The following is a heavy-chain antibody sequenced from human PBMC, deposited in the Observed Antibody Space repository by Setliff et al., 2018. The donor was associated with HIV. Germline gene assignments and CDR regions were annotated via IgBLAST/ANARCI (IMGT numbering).Heavy chain of an antibody. CDR1: GFTFSNYA. D-gene: IGHD2-15*01. V-gene: IGHV3-23*01. CDR3: ARYSWAEPVDY. Sequence: PGGSLRLSCAASGFTFSNYAMNWVRQAPGKGLEWVSGISGSGISTYYSDSVKGRFTISRDNSKSTVYLQMNSLRAEDAAVFYCARYSWAEPVDYWGQGTLVTVSS. CDR2: ISGSGIST. J-gene: IGHJ4*02.